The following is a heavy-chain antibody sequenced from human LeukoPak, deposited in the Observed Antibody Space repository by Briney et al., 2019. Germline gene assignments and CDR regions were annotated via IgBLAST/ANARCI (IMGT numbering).Heavy chain of an antibody. CDR3: TRSPTEYQLLFDY. CDR2: IRSKANSYAT. Sequence: AGGSLKLSCAASGFTFSGSAMHWVRQASGKGLEWVGRIRSKANSYATAYAASVKGRFTISRDDSKNTAYLQMNSLKTEDTAVYYCTRSPTEYQLLFDYWGQGTLVTVSS. V-gene: IGHV3-73*01. D-gene: IGHD2-2*01. J-gene: IGHJ4*02. CDR1: GFTFSGSA.